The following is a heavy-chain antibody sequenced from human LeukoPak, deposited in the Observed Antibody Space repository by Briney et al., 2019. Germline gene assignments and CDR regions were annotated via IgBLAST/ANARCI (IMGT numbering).Heavy chain of an antibody. CDR3: ASLNWGSGAFDI. Sequence: PSETLSLTCTVSGGSISSYYWSWIRQPPGKGLEWIGYIYTSGGTNYNPSLKSRVTISVDTSKNQFSLKLSSVTAADTAVYYCASLNWGSGAFDIWGQGTMVTVSS. D-gene: IGHD7-27*01. CDR1: GGSISSYY. V-gene: IGHV4-4*09. CDR2: IYTSGGT. J-gene: IGHJ3*02.